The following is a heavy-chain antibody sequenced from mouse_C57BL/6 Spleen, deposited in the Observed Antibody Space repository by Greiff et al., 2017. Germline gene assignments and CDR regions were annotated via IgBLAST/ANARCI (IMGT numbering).Heavy chain of an antibody. J-gene: IGHJ2*01. Sequence: QVQLQQSGAELVRPGASVTLSCKASGYTFTDNEMHWVKQTPVHGLEWIGAIDSETGGTAYNQKFKGKAILTADKSSSTAYMELRSLTSADSAVYYCTRWGGYWSQGTTLTVSS. CDR2: IDSETGGT. CDR3: TRWGGY. V-gene: IGHV1-15*01. CDR1: GYTFTDNE.